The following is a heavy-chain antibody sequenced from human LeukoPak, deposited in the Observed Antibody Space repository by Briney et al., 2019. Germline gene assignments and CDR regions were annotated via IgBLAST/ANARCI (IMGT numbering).Heavy chain of an antibody. D-gene: IGHD3-22*01. CDR2: IYYSGST. CDR3: ARRAYYYDSSGYFICYYFDY. CDR1: GGSISSGSYY. Sequence: PSETLSLTCTVSGGSISSGSYYWDWIRQPPGKGLEWIGSIYYSGSTYYNPSLKSRVTISVDTSKNQFSLKLSSVTAADTAVYYCARRAYYYDSSGYFICYYFDYWGQGTLVTVSS. V-gene: IGHV4-39*07. J-gene: IGHJ4*02.